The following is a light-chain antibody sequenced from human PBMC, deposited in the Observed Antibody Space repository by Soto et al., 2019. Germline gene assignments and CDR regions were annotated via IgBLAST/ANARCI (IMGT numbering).Light chain of an antibody. V-gene: IGKV4-1*01. J-gene: IGKJ1*01. CDR1: HIVLYSSNNKNY. CDR3: QQYYIAWT. CDR2: WAS. Sequence: DIVITQFRDPLSVYINSRSTITCKSIHIVLYSSNNKNYLAWYQQKPGQPPKLLIYWASTRESGVPDRFSGSGSGTDFTLTISSLQAEDVAVYYCQQYYIAWTFGQGTKVDIK.